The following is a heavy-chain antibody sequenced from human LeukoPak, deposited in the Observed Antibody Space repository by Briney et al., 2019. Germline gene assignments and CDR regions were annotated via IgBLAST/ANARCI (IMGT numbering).Heavy chain of an antibody. J-gene: IGHJ4*02. CDR3: ARLVYDSRGYYFDY. Sequence: SETLSLTCTVSGDSISTYYWSWIRQPPGKGLEWIGYIRYSGSANYNPSLRSRVTISIDTSKNQFSLKLRSVTAADTAVYHCARLVYDSRGYYFDYWGQGTLVTVSS. D-gene: IGHD3-22*01. CDR2: IRYSGSA. V-gene: IGHV4-59*08. CDR1: GDSISTYY.